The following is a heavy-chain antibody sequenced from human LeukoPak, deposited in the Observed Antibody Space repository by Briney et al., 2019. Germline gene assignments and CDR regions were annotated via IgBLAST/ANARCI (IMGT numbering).Heavy chain of an antibody. J-gene: IGHJ6*03. V-gene: IGHV1-46*01. CDR2: INPSGGST. CDR1: GYTFTSYY. D-gene: IGHD6-6*01. Sequence: ASVKVSCKASGYTFTSYYMHWVRQAPGQGLEWMGIINPSGGSTSYAQKFQGRVTMTRDMSTSTAYMELRSLRSDDTAVYYCARAIAAREGKYYYYYYMDVWGKGTTVTVSS. CDR3: ARAIAAREGKYYYYYYMDV.